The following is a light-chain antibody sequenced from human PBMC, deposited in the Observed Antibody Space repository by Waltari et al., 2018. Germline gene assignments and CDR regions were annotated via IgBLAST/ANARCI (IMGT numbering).Light chain of an antibody. CDR1: SGRIATNY. J-gene: IGLJ2*01. V-gene: IGLV6-57*04. Sequence: NFMLTQPHSVSESLGKTVTISCTRTSGRIATNYVQWYQQRPGGAPTTIIYEDKERPSGVPDRFSGSIDKSSNSASLTISELKPEDEADYYCQSDDDNNVIFGGGTKLTVL. CDR3: QSDDDNNVI. CDR2: EDK.